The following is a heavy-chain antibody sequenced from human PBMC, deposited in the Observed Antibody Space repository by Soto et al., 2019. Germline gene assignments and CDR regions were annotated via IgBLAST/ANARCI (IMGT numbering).Heavy chain of an antibody. D-gene: IGHD6-13*01. CDR2: ISSSSSYI. V-gene: IGHV3-21*01. CDR3: ARDPSSSWYGNYYYGMDV. J-gene: IGHJ6*02. CDR1: GFTFSSYS. Sequence: LRLSCAASGFTFSSYSMNWVRQAPGKGLEWVSSISSSSSYIYYADSVKGRFTISRDNAKNSLYLQMNSLRAEDTAVYYCARDPSSSWYGNYYYGMDVWGQGTTVTVSS.